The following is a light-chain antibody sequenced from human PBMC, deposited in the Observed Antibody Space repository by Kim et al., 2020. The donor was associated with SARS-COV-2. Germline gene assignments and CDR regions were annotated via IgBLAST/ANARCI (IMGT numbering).Light chain of an antibody. V-gene: IGKV1-16*01. CDR1: QDIRNY. CDR2: AAS. Sequence: DIQMTQSPSSLSASVGDRVTITCRASQDIRNYLAWFQQIPGKAPKSLIYAASNLQSGVPSRFSASGSGTDFTLTISSLQPEDFATYYCQQCHSYPLTFGGGTKVDIK. J-gene: IGKJ4*01. CDR3: QQCHSYPLT.